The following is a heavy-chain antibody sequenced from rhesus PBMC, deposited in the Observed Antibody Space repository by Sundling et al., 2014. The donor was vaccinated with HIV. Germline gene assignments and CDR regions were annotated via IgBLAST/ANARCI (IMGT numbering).Heavy chain of an antibody. V-gene: IGHV2-95*01. J-gene: IGHJ6*01. CDR3: ARSLGYCEGGVCYAGYGLDS. Sequence: QVTLKESGPALVKPTQTLTLTCTFSGFSMRTSGTGVGWIRQPPGKALEWLASINWDDSRYYSTSARSRVTISTDTSENQVVLTMTNMDPVDTATYYCARSLGYCEGGVCYAGYGLDSWGQGVAVTVSS. D-gene: IGHD2-8*01. CDR1: GFSMRTSGTG. CDR2: INWDDSR.